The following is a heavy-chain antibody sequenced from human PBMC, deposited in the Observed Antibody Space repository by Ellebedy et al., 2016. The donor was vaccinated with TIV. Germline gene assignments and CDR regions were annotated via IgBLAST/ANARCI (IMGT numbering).Heavy chain of an antibody. J-gene: IGHJ4*02. CDR3: ARDGTGGIDY. D-gene: IGHD1-1*01. Sequence: MPSETLSLTCTVSGGSISSSSYYWGWIRQPPGKGLEWIGSIYYSGSTYYNPSLKSRVTISLDTSKNQFSLKLSSVTAADTAVYHCARDGTGGIDYWGQGTLVTVSS. V-gene: IGHV4-39*07. CDR2: IYYSGST. CDR1: GGSISSSSYY.